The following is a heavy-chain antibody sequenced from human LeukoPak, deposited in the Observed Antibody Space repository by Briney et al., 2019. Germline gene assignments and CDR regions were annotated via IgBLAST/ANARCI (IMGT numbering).Heavy chain of an antibody. J-gene: IGHJ4*02. Sequence: GGSLRLSCAASGFTFSSYAMHWVRQAPGKGLEWVAVISYDGSNKYYADSVKGRFTISRDNSKNTLYLQMNSLRAEDTAVYYCAKDDGLDRWLVSDFDYWGQGTLVTVSS. D-gene: IGHD6-19*01. V-gene: IGHV3-30*04. CDR2: ISYDGSNK. CDR1: GFTFSSYA. CDR3: AKDDGLDRWLVSDFDY.